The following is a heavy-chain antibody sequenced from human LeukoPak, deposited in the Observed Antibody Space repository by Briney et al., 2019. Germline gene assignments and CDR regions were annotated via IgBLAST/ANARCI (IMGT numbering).Heavy chain of an antibody. D-gene: IGHD6-19*01. CDR1: GGSISSGDYY. CDR3: ARGAPYSSGWLAGY. V-gene: IGHV4-30-4*01. J-gene: IGHJ4*02. CDR2: IYYSGST. Sequence: PSQPLCLTCTVSGGSISSGDYYWSWIPHSPGKLLEWIGYIYYSGSTYYNPSLKSRVTLSIDTSKNHFSLKLSSVTAADTAVYYCARGAPYSSGWLAGYWGQGTLVTVSS.